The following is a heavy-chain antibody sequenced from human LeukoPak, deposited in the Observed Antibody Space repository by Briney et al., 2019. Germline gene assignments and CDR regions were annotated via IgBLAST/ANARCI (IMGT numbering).Heavy chain of an antibody. D-gene: IGHD3-10*01. CDR3: ARASRFLPDY. CDR1: GFTFSSYS. J-gene: IGHJ4*02. V-gene: IGHV3-21*01. CDR2: ISSSSSYI. Sequence: GGSLRLSCAASGFTFSSYSMNWVRQAPGKGLEWVSSISSSSSYIYYADSVRGRFTISRDNAKNSLYLQMNSLRAEDTAVYYCARASRFLPDYWGQGTLVTVSS.